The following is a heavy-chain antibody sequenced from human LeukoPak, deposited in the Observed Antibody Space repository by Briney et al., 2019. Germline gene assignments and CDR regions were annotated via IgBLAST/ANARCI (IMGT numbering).Heavy chain of an antibody. V-gene: IGHV3-21*01. J-gene: IGHJ4*02. CDR3: ARDEGYCSSTSCYFVDY. D-gene: IGHD2-2*01. CDR2: ISSSSSYI. CDR1: GVTFSSYS. Sequence: GGSLRLSCAASGVTFSSYSMNWVRQAPGKGLEWVSSISSSSSYIHYADSVKGRFTISRDNAKNSLYLQMNSLRAEDTAVYYCARDEGYCSSTSCYFVDYWGQGTLVTVSS.